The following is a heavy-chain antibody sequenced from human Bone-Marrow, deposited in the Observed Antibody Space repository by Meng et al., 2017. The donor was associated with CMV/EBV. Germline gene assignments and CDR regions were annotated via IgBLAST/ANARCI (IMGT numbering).Heavy chain of an antibody. J-gene: IGHJ4*02. V-gene: IGHV1-18*01. CDR3: ARVIKKYSSSSGYFDY. Sequence: ASVKVSCKASGYTFTSYGISWVRQAPGQGLEWMGWISAYNGNTNYAQKLQGRVTMTTDTSTSTAYMELRSLRSDDTAVYYCARVIKKYSSSSGYFDYWDQGTLVTVSS. CDR2: ISAYNGNT. CDR1: GYTFTSYG. D-gene: IGHD6-6*01.